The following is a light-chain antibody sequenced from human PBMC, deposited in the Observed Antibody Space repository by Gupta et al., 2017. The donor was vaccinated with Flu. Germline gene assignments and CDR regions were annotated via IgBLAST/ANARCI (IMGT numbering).Light chain of an antibody. CDR3: GTWDSGLNIWV. CDR1: RADIGTNY. Sequence: QGILTQPPSVSAAAGQTVTITCSGSRADIGTNYVSWYRRLPGAAPRPLIYDNDKRHSGIPDRFSASQSGTAASLTVTGLQAGDEADYWCGTWDSGLNIWVFGGGTTLTVL. J-gene: IGLJ3*02. CDR2: DND. V-gene: IGLV1-51*01.